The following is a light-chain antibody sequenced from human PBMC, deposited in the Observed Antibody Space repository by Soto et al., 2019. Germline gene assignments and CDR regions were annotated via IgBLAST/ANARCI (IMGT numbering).Light chain of an antibody. CDR3: QQYGSSPPYT. J-gene: IGKJ2*01. Sequence: EIVLTQSPGTLSLSPGERATLSCRASQSVSSSYLAWYQQKPGQAPRLLIYGASSRATVIPDRFSGSGSGTDFTLTISRLEPEDFAVYYCQQYGSSPPYTLGQGTKLEIK. V-gene: IGKV3-20*01. CDR2: GAS. CDR1: QSVSSSY.